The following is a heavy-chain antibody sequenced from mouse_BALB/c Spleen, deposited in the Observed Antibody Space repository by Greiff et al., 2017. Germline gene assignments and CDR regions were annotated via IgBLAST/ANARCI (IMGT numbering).Heavy chain of an antibody. D-gene: IGHD2-3*01. CDR1: GFTFSDFY. V-gene: IGHV7-1*02. J-gene: IGHJ4*01. CDR2: SRNKANDYTT. CDR3: ARDSDQREDGYYWDYAMDY. Sequence: EVKVVESGGGLVQPGGSLRLSCATSGFTFSDFYMEWVRQPPGKRLEWIAASRNKANDYTTEYSASVKGRFIVSRDTSQSILYLQMNALRAEDTAIYYCARDSDQREDGYYWDYAMDYWGQGTSVTVSS.